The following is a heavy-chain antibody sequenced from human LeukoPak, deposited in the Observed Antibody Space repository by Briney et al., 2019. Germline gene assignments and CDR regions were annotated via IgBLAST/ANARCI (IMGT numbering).Heavy chain of an antibody. CDR2: IYSGGST. V-gene: IGHV3-53*01. CDR1: GFTVSSNY. J-gene: IGHJ5*02. Sequence: GGSLRLSCAASGFTVSSNYMSWVRQAPGKGLEWVSVIYSGGSTYYADSVKGRFTISRDNSKNTLYLQMNSLRAEDTAVYYCARVSEGFSNWFDPWGQGTLVTVSS. CDR3: ARVSEGFSNWFDP.